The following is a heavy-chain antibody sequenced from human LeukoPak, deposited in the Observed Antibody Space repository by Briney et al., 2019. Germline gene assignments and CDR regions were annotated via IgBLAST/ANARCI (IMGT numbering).Heavy chain of an antibody. Sequence: PSQTLSLTCSVSGVSIGGDDYWSLVRQPPGKGLEWIGYIYYDGATFYSASLKSRVSISVDTSNSQFSLRLSTVTAEDTAVYYCARASYRNGIDVWGQGTTVTVSS. D-gene: IGHD2-2*01. CDR2: IYYDGAT. CDR3: ARASYRNGIDV. J-gene: IGHJ6*02. V-gene: IGHV4-30-4*01. CDR1: GVSIGGDDY.